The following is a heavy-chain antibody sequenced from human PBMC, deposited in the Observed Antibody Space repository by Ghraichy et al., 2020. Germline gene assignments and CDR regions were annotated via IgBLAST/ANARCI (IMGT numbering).Heavy chain of an antibody. V-gene: IGHV3-23*01. CDR3: AKVRRDDILTGYADFDY. J-gene: IGHJ4*02. CDR2: ISGSGGST. D-gene: IGHD3-9*01. Sequence: SCAVSGFPFGNYAMSWVRQAPGKGLEWVSGISGSGGSTYYADSVKGRFTISRDNSKNTLYLQMNSLRAEDTAVYYCAKVRRDDILTGYADFDYWGQGILVTVSS. CDR1: GFPFGNYA.